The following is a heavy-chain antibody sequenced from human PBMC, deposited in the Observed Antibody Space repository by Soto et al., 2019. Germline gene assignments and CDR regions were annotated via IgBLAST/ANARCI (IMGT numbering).Heavy chain of an antibody. D-gene: IGHD3-10*01. CDR3: ARVHPLLWVRAMPPYGMDV. CDR1: GGTFSSYA. Sequence: SVKVSCKASGGTFSSYAISWVRQAPGQGLEWMGGIIPIFGTANYAQKFQGRVTITADKSTSTAYMELSSLRSEDTAVYYCARVHPLLWVRAMPPYGMDVWGQGTTVTVSS. V-gene: IGHV1-69*06. J-gene: IGHJ6*02. CDR2: IIPIFGTA.